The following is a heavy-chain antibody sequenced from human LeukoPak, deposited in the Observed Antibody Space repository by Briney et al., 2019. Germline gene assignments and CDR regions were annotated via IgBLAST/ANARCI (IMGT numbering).Heavy chain of an antibody. CDR2: ISSSGSTI. Sequence: PGGSLRLSCTVSGFIFSDYYMSWVRQAPGKGLEWISDISSSGSTIYYADSVKGRFTISRDNSKYTLYLQMNSLRAEDTAVYYCAKDLVRDTAMVEFFDYWGQGTLVTVSS. CDR3: AKDLVRDTAMVEFFDY. J-gene: IGHJ4*02. D-gene: IGHD5-18*01. V-gene: IGHV3-11*04. CDR1: GFIFSDYY.